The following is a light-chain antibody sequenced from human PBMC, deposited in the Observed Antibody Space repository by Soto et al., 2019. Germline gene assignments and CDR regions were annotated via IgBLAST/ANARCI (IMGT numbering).Light chain of an antibody. Sequence: DIQMTQSPSSLSASVGDRVTITCRASQSISDYLNWYQQKPGKAPELLISAASALQSGVPSRFSGSGSGTDFSLTISSLQPEDVATYYCQESFSTPPWTFGQGTKVEMK. CDR3: QESFSTPPWT. V-gene: IGKV1-39*01. CDR2: AAS. CDR1: QSISDY. J-gene: IGKJ1*01.